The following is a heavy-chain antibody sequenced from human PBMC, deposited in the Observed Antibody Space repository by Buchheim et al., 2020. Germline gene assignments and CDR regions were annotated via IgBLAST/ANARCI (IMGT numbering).Heavy chain of an antibody. D-gene: IGHD3-22*01. Sequence: QVQLQESGPGLVKPSQTLSLTCTVSGXSISCGGYYWSWIRQNPGKGLEWIGYIYYSGSTYYNPSLKSRVHISVDTSKHKVSLKLSSVTAADTAVYYCARISYYYDSSGYYDGYYYGMDVWGQGTT. V-gene: IGHV4-31*03. CDR1: GXSISCGGYY. CDR2: IYYSGST. J-gene: IGHJ6*02. CDR3: ARISYYYDSSGYYDGYYYGMDV.